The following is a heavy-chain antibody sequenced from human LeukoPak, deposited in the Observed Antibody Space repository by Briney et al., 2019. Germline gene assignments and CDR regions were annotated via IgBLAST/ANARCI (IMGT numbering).Heavy chain of an antibody. CDR3: ARAMTIANYYFDY. CDR1: GGSISSANYY. V-gene: IGHV4-30-4*01. D-gene: IGHD4/OR15-4a*01. Sequence: PSQTLSLTCTVSGGSISSANYYWSWIRQPPGKGLEWVGYIYYSGSTYYNPSLKSRVTISVDTSKNQFSLKLSSVTAADTAVYYCARAMTIANYYFDYWGQGTLVTVSS. J-gene: IGHJ4*02. CDR2: IYYSGST.